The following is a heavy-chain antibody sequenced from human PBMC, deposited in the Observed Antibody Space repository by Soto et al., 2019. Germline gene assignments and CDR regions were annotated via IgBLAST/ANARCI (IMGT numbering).Heavy chain of an antibody. CDR3: ARDTGPSLHWFGA. Sequence: ASVKVSCKASGYTFTSDDINWVRQASGQGLEWLGWMNPKSGQKAYVEKFQGRVTMTANTSISTAYMELSSLRSDDTAVYYCARDTGPSLHWFGAWVQGXSVTVS. CDR1: GYTFTSDD. V-gene: IGHV1-8*01. J-gene: IGHJ5*02. CDR2: MNPKSGQK.